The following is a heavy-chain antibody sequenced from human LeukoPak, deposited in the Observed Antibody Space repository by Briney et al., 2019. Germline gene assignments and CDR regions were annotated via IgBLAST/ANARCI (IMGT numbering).Heavy chain of an antibody. Sequence: PGGSLRLSCAASGFTFSTYSMNWVRQAPGKGLEWISYISYSSSTIYYADSVKGRLTISRDNAKNSLYLQMNSLRAEDTAVYYCARPDDSSGSFPDYWGQGTLVTVSS. CDR2: ISYSSSTI. CDR3: ARPDDSSGSFPDY. V-gene: IGHV3-48*01. D-gene: IGHD3-22*01. CDR1: GFTFSTYS. J-gene: IGHJ4*02.